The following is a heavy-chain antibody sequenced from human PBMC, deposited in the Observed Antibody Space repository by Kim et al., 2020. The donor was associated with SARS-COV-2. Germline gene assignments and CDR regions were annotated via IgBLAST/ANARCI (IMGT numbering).Heavy chain of an antibody. CDR1: GYTFSGYH. J-gene: IGHJ6*02. V-gene: IGHV1-2*06. CDR2: INPNSGGI. D-gene: IGHD4-17*01. Sequence: ASVKVSCKASGYTFSGYHIHWVRQAPGQGLEWMGRINPNSGGINSAQRFQGRVTMTRDTSISTAYMELSRLRSDDTAGYYCARGGGDYKYYYYYGLDVWG. CDR3: ARGGGDYKYYYYYGLDV.